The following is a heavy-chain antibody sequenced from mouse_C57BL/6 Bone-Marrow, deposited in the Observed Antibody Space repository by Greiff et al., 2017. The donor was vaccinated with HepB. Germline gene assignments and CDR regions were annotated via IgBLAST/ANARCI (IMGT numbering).Heavy chain of an antibody. CDR3: ARWLGLAY. D-gene: IGHD4-1*01. J-gene: IGHJ3*01. CDR1: GYAFSSSW. V-gene: IGHV1-82*01. CDR2: IYPGDGDT. Sequence: VQLQQSGPELVKPGASVKISCKASGYAFSSSWMNWVKQRPGKGLEWIGRIYPGDGDTNYNGKFKGKATLTADKSSSTAYMQLSSLTSEDSAVYFCARWLGLAYWGQGTLVTVSA.